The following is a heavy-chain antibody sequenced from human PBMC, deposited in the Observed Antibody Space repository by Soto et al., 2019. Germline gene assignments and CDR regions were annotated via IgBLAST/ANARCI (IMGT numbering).Heavy chain of an antibody. J-gene: IGHJ6*02. CDR3: ARSRVITKYYYYGMDV. CDR1: GGTFSSYA. V-gene: IGHV1-69*13. CDR2: IIPIFGTA. Sequence: SVKVSCKASGGTFSSYAISWVRQAPGQGLEWMGGIIPIFGTANYAQKFQGRVTITADESTSTAYMELSSLRSEDTAVYYCARSRVITKYYYYGMDVWGQGTTVTVS. D-gene: IGHD3-16*02.